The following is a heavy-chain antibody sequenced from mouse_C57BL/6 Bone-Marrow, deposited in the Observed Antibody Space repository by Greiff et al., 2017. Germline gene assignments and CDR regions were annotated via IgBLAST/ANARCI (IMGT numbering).Heavy chain of an antibody. D-gene: IGHD2-1*01. V-gene: IGHV2-9-1*01. CDR3: ASYYGNPYWYFDV. CDR2: LWTGGVT. Sequence: VKLMESGPGLVAPSQSLSITCTVSGFSLTSYAISWVRPPPGQGLEWLGVLWTGGVTNYNSALKSRLSLSKDNSKSQLFLKMNSLQTNDTARYYCASYYGNPYWYFDVWGTETTVTSSS. J-gene: IGHJ1*03. CDR1: GFSLTSYA.